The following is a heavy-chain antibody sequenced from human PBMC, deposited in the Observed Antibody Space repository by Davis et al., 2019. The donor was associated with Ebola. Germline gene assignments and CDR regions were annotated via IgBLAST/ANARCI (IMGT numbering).Heavy chain of an antibody. CDR1: GFTFSSYG. D-gene: IGHD1-26*01. CDR3: ARSIGSYWEGGPVDY. J-gene: IGHJ4*02. Sequence: GESLKISCAASGFTFSSYGMHWVRQAPGKGLEWVAVISYDGTNKYYADSVKGRFTISRDNSKNTLYLQMNSLRDEDTAVYYCARSIGSYWEGGPVDYWGQGTLVTVSS. CDR2: ISYDGTNK. V-gene: IGHV3-30*03.